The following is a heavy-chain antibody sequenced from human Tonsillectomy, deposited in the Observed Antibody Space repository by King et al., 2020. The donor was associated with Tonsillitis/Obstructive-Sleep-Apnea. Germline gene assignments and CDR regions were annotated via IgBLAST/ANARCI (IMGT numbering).Heavy chain of an antibody. CDR2: ISYDGSNK. CDR3: ARWGNWDFWRGLGFDY. V-gene: IGHV3-30*04. J-gene: IGHJ4*02. D-gene: IGHD3-3*01. Sequence: VQLVESGGGVVQPGRSLRLSCAASGFTFSSYAMHWVRQAPGKGLEWVAVISYDGSNKYYADSVKGRFTFSRDNSKTTLYLQMNSLRAGDTAVYYCARWGNWDFWRGLGFDYWGQGTLVTVSS. CDR1: GFTFSSYA.